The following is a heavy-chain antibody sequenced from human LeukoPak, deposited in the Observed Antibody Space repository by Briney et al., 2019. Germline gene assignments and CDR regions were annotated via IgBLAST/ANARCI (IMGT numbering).Heavy chain of an antibody. CDR2: INPNSGGT. J-gene: IGHJ6*03. Sequence: GASVKVSCKASGYTFTGYYMHWVRQAPRQGLEWMGWINPNSGGTNYAQKFQGRVTMTRDTSISTAYMELSRLRSDDTAVYSCARGLSKPDYYYYMDVWGQGTLVTVSS. CDR1: GYTFTGYY. D-gene: IGHD1-14*01. CDR3: ARGLSKPDYYYYMDV. V-gene: IGHV1-2*02.